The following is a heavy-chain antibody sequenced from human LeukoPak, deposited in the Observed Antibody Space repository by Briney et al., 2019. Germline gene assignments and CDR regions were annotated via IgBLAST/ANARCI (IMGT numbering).Heavy chain of an antibody. V-gene: IGHV3-23*01. CDR1: GFTFSSFA. CDR2: ISGSGYTT. J-gene: IGHJ4*02. Sequence: GGSLRLSCEASGFTFSSFAINWVRQAPGKGLEWVSGISGSGYTTYYADSVRGRFSISRDNSRNTLSLQMSSLRAEDTAVYYCAKARSLTCGGDCYQIDYWGQGTLVIVSS. CDR3: AKARSLTCGGDCYQIDY. D-gene: IGHD2-21*02.